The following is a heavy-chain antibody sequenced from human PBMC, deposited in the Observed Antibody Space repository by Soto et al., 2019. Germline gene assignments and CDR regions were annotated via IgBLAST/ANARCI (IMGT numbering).Heavy chain of an antibody. Sequence: QVQLQESGPGLVKPSETLSLTCTVSGGSVSSGNHYWTWIRQPPGKGLEWIGYIYYHGRANYNPSLKSRGTILVDTSKNQFSLKLRSVTSADAAVYYCARARLPAYSGYDSYYYYGMDVWGQGTTVTVSS. CDR2: IYYHGRA. J-gene: IGHJ6*02. CDR3: ARARLPAYSGYDSYYYYGMDV. CDR1: GGSVSSGNHY. D-gene: IGHD5-12*01. V-gene: IGHV4-61*01.